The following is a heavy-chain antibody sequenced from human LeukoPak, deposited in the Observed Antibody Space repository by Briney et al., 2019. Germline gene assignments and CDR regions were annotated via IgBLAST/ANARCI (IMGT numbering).Heavy chain of an antibody. Sequence: GGSLRLCCAASGGTFSSYSMNWVRQAPGTGLEWVANIKQDGSEKYYVDSVKGRFTISRDNAKNSLYLQMNSLRAEDTAVYYCARVGLPYYYYYYMDVWGKGTTVTVSS. CDR3: ARVGLPYYYYYYMDV. CDR1: GGTFSSYS. D-gene: IGHD5-12*01. J-gene: IGHJ6*03. V-gene: IGHV3-7*01. CDR2: IKQDGSEK.